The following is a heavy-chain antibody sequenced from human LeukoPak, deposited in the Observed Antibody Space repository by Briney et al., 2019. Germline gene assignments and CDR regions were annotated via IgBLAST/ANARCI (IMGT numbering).Heavy chain of an antibody. V-gene: IGHV1-69*06. D-gene: IGHD6-19*01. CDR2: IIPIFGTA. J-gene: IGHJ4*02. CDR1: GGTFSNYA. CDR3: ARDKQWLVLDY. Sequence: ASVKVSCKASGGTFSNYAISWVRQAPGQGLEWMGGIIPIFGTANYAQKFQGRVTITADKSTSTSYMELSSLRSDDTAVYYCARDKQWLVLDYWGQGTLVTVSS.